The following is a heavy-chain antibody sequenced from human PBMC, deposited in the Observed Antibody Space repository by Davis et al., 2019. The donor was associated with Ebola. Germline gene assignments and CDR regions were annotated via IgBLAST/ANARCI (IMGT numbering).Heavy chain of an antibody. CDR3: AREGVAAAGYYYYYGMDV. J-gene: IGHJ6*02. CDR2: INPSGGST. Sequence: ASVKVSCKASGYTFTSYYMHWVRQAPGQGLEWMGIINPSGGSTSYAQKFQGRVTMTRDTSTSTVYMELSSLRSEDTAVYYCAREGVAAAGYYYYYGMDVWGQGTTVTVSS. CDR1: GYTFTSYY. V-gene: IGHV1-46*01. D-gene: IGHD6-13*01.